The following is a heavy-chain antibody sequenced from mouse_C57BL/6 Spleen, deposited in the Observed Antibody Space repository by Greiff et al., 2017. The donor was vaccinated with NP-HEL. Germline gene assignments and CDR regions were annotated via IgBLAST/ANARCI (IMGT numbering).Heavy chain of an antibody. CDR1: GYTFTSYG. D-gene: IGHD2-4*01. J-gene: IGHJ4*01. CDR2: IYPRSGNT. CDR3: ARVYYEYAGYAMDY. V-gene: IGHV1-81*01. Sequence: VQLQQSGAELARPGASVKLSCKASGYTFTSYGISWVKQRTGQGLEWIGEIYPRSGNTYYNEKFKGKATLTADTSSSTAYMELRSLTSEDSAVYFCARVYYEYAGYAMDYWGQGTSVTVSS.